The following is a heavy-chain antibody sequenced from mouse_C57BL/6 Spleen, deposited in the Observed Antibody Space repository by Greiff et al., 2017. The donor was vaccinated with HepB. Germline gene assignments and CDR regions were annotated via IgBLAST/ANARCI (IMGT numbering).Heavy chain of an antibody. J-gene: IGHJ1*03. CDR1: GFTFSDYG. CDR3: ARAGYDYDVSFYWYFDV. Sequence: EVQLVESGGGLVKPGGSLKLSCAASGFTFSDYGMHWVRQAPEKGLEWVAYISSGSSTIYYADTVKGRFTISRDNAKNTLFLQMTSLRSEDTAMYYCARAGYDYDVSFYWYFDVWGTGTTVTVSS. V-gene: IGHV5-17*01. CDR2: ISSGSSTI. D-gene: IGHD2-4*01.